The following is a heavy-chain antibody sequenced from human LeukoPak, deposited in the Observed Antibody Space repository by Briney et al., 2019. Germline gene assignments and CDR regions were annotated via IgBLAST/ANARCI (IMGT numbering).Heavy chain of an antibody. J-gene: IGHJ4*02. V-gene: IGHV3-48*04. CDR2: ISSSSSTI. D-gene: IGHD2-15*01. Sequence: GSLRLSCAAAGFTFSSYSMNWVRQAPGKGLEWLSYISSSSSTIYYADSVKGRFTTSRDNAKNSLYLQMNSLRAEDTAVYYCARCPQAAGGSCYCNFDYWGQGTLVTVSS. CDR3: ARCPQAAGGSCYCNFDY. CDR1: GFTFSSYS.